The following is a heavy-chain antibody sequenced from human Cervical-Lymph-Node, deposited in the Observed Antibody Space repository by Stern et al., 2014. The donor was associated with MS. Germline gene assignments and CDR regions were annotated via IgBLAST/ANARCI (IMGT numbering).Heavy chain of an antibody. D-gene: IGHD6-6*01. J-gene: IGHJ4*02. CDR1: GGSTSSYY. CDR2: ISSSGGT. Sequence: VQLVESGPGLVKPSETLSLTCTVSGGSTSSYYWSWIRQPPGKGLEWIGYISSSGGTKYNPSLKSRVTISVDTSKNQFARNLGSVTAADAAVYYCARGYTTSSGRPDYWGQGTLVTVST. CDR3: ARGYTTSSGRPDY. V-gene: IGHV4-59*08.